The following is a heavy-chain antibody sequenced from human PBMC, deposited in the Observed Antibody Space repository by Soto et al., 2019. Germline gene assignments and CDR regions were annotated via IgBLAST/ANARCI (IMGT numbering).Heavy chain of an antibody. D-gene: IGHD3-22*01. J-gene: IGHJ4*02. Sequence: SVKVSCKASGCTFSSYTISWVRQAPGQGLEWMGRIIPILGIANYAQKFQGRVTITADKSTSTAYMELSSLRSEDTAVYYCAREDYYDSSGYYDYWGQGTLVTVSS. CDR1: GCTFSSYT. CDR2: IIPILGIA. CDR3: AREDYYDSSGYYDY. V-gene: IGHV1-69*04.